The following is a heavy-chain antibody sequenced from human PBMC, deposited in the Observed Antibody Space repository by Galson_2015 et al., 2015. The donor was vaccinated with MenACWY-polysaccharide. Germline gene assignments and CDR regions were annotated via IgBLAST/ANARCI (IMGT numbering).Heavy chain of an antibody. CDR2: ISGSGGST. CDR3: AKTKGPPVLRFLEWLLYPDY. D-gene: IGHD3-3*01. V-gene: IGHV3-23*01. CDR1: GFTFSSYA. Sequence: SLRLSCAASGFTFSSYAMSRVRQAPGKGLEWVSAISGSGGSTYYADSVKGRFTISRDNSKNTLYLQMNSLRAEDTAVYYCAKTKGPPVLRFLEWLLYPDYWGQGTLVTVSS. J-gene: IGHJ4*02.